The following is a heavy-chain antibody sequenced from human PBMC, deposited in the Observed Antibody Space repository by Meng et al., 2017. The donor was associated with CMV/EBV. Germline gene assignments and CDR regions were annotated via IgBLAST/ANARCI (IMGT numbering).Heavy chain of an antibody. CDR1: GFTFSSYA. V-gene: IGHV3-30*04. CDR3: ARDYDFWSTGDYYYGMDV. Sequence: GESLKISCAASGFTFSSYAMHWVRQAPGKGLEWVAVISYDGSNKYYADSVKGRFTISRDNSKNTLYLQMNSLRAEDTAVYYCARDYDFWSTGDYYYGMDVWGQGTTVTVSS. CDR2: ISYDGSNK. J-gene: IGHJ6*02. D-gene: IGHD3-3*01.